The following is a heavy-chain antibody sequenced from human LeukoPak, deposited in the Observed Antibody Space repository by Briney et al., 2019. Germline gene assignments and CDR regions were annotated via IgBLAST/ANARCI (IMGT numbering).Heavy chain of an antibody. J-gene: IGHJ4*02. CDR3: ARSHSNYFDH. CDR2: INPRTGST. Sequence: ASVKVSCKASGYIFIDYYVHWIRQAPGRSLEWMGLINPRTGSTDYAQMFQDRVTMTRDTSINTASMELMNLTSDDTAVYYCARSHSNYFDHWGQGALVTVSS. V-gene: IGHV1-2*02. CDR1: GYIFIDYY.